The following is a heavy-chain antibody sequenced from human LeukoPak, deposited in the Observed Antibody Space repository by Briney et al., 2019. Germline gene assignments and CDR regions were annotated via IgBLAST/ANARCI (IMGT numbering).Heavy chain of an antibody. CDR3: ARGVASRTPYYYYGMDV. J-gene: IGHJ6*02. CDR2: ISAYNGNT. Sequence: ASVKVSCKASGYTFTSYGISWVRQAPGQGLEWMGWISAYNGNTNYAQKLQGSVTMTTDTSTSTAYMELRSLRSDDTAVYYCARGVASRTPYYYYGMDVWGQGTTVTVSS. V-gene: IGHV1-18*01. CDR1: GYTFTSYG. D-gene: IGHD2-15*01.